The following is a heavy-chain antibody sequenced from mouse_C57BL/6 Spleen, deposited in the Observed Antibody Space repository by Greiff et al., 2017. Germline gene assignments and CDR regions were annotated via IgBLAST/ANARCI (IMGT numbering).Heavy chain of an antibody. CDR2: IHPNSGST. CDR3: ARETTVVPHWYFDV. CDR1: GYTFTSYW. J-gene: IGHJ1*03. D-gene: IGHD1-1*01. V-gene: IGHV1-64*01. Sequence: QVQLQQSGAELVKPGASVKLSCKASGYTFTSYWMHWVKQRPGQGLEWIGMIHPNSGSTNYNEKFKSKATLTVDKSSSTAYMQLSSLTSEDSAVYYCARETTVVPHWYFDVWGTGTTVTVSS.